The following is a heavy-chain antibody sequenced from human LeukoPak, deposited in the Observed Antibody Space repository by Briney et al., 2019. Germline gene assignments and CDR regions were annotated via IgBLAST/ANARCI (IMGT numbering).Heavy chain of an antibody. V-gene: IGHV3-48*03. J-gene: IGHJ5*02. D-gene: IGHD5-12*01. CDR3: ARDRYRGNWFDP. CDR2: ISSSGSTI. CDR1: GFTFSSYE. Sequence: GGSLRLSCAASGFTFSSYEMNWVRQAQGKGLEWVSYISSSGSTIYYADSVKGRFTISRDNAKNSLYLQMNSLRAEDTAVYYCARDRYRGNWFDPWGQGTLVTVSS.